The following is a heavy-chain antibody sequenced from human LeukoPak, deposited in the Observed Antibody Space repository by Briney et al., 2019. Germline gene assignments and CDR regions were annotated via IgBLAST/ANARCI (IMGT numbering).Heavy chain of an antibody. CDR2: INHSGST. Sequence: SETLSLTCAVYGGSFSGYYWSWTRQPPGKGLEWIGEINHSGSTNYNPSLKSRVTISVDTSKNQFSLKLSSVTAADTAVYYCARGGLSGYYWGQGTLVTVSS. CDR1: GGSFSGYY. J-gene: IGHJ4*02. D-gene: IGHD2/OR15-2a*01. CDR3: ARGGLSGYY. V-gene: IGHV4-34*01.